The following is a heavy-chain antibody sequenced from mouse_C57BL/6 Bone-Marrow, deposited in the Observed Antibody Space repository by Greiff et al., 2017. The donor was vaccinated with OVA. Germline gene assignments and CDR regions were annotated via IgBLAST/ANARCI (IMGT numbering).Heavy chain of an antibody. CDR1: GFTFSDYY. Sequence: EVQLVESEGGLVQPGSSMKLSCTASGFTFSDYYMAWVRQVPEKGLEWVANINYDGSSTYYLDSLKSRFIISRDNAKNILYLQMSSLKSEDTATYYCARDGVYYGSLDYWGQGTTLTVSS. J-gene: IGHJ2*01. D-gene: IGHD1-1*01. CDR2: INYDGSST. V-gene: IGHV5-16*01. CDR3: ARDGVYYGSLDY.